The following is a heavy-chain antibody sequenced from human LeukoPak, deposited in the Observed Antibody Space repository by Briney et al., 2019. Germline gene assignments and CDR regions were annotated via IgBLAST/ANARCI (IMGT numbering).Heavy chain of an antibody. V-gene: IGHV3-53*01. J-gene: IGHJ4*02. CDR3: ATVGVSVPGRRAAFEF. CDR2: IYSGGGT. CDR1: EISITTTY. D-gene: IGHD3-10*02. Sequence: GGSLRLSCAVSEISITTTYVSWVRQAPGKGLEWVALIYSGGGTSYGDSVKGRFTISKDNSQNSLYLQMDSLTAEDTAMYYCATVGVSVPGRRAAFEFWGQGTLAIVSS.